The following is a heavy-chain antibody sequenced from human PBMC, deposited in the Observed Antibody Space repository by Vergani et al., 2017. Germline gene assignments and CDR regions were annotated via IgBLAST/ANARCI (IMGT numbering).Heavy chain of an antibody. CDR3: AKELITGTTR. CDR2: VSGSSATP. CDR1: GFTFSHYS. J-gene: IGHJ4*02. Sequence: EVQLLESGGGLAQPGGSLRLSCAASGFTFSHYSMNWVRQAPGKGLEWVSSVSGSSATPYYADSVKGRFIISRDNSKNTLYLQMNSLRAEDTAVYYCAKELITGTTRWGQGTLVTVSS. V-gene: IGHV3-23*01. D-gene: IGHD1-7*01.